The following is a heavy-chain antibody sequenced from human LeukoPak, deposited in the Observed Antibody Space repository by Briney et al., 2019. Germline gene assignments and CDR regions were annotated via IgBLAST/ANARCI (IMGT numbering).Heavy chain of an antibody. CDR1: GYTFTSYG. CDR3: AGDRDSSSWYVHYYMDV. V-gene: IGHV1-18*01. CDR2: ISAYNGNT. D-gene: IGHD6-13*01. Sequence: ASVKVSCKASGYTFTSYGISWVRQAPGKGLEWMGWISAYNGNTNYAQKLQGRVTMTTDTSTSTAYMELRSLRSDDTAVYYCAGDRDSSSWYVHYYMDVWGKGTTVTVSS. J-gene: IGHJ6*03.